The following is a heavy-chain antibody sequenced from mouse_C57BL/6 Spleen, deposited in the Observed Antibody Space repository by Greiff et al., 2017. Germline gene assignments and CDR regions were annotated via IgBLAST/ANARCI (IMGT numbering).Heavy chain of an antibody. J-gene: IGHJ2*01. CDR3: ARRGYAGYYFDY. CDR1: GYTFTSYW. Sequence: VQLQQPGAELVMPGASVKLSCKASGYTFTSYWMHWVKQRPGQGLEWIGAIDPSDSYTNYNQKFKGKSTLTVDKSSSTAYMQLSSLTSEDSAVYYCARRGYAGYYFDYWGQGTTLTVAS. CDR2: IDPSDSYT. D-gene: IGHD3-1*01. V-gene: IGHV1-69*01.